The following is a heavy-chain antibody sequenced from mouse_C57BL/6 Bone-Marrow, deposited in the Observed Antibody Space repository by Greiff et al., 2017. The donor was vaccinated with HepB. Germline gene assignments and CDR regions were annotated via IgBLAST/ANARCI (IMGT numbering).Heavy chain of an antibody. CDR3: VSTEYAMDY. D-gene: IGHD1-1*01. V-gene: IGHV10-1*01. CDR1: GFSFNTYA. Sequence: EVKLMESGGGLVQPKGSLKLSCAASGFSFNTYAMNWVRQAPGKGLEWVARIRSKSNNYATYYADSVKDRFTISRDDSESMLYLQMNNLKTEDTAMYYCVSTEYAMDYWGQGTSVTVSS. CDR2: IRSKSNNYAT. J-gene: IGHJ4*01.